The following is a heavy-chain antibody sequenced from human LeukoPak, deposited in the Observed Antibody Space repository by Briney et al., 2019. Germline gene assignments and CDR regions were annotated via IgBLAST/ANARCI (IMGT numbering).Heavy chain of an antibody. CDR1: GFTFSSYW. D-gene: IGHD4-4*01. V-gene: IGHV3-74*01. Sequence: PGGSLRLSCAASGFTFSSYWMHWVRQAPGKGLVWVSRINSDGSSTSYADSVKGRFTISRDNSMNTLYLQMNTLRAEDTAVYYCAKEHSNAMDYFHYWGQGTLVTVSS. CDR3: AKEHSNAMDYFHY. CDR2: INSDGSST. J-gene: IGHJ4*02.